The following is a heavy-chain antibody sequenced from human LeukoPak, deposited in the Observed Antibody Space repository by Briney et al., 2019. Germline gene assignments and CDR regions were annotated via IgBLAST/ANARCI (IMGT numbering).Heavy chain of an antibody. CDR2: ISGDGART. CDR1: GLTFSSYA. CDR3: AKTVVVITFRFDS. V-gene: IGHV3-23*01. Sequence: GGSLRLSCAASGLTFSSYAMSWVRQAPGKGLEWVSAISGDGARTYYADSVKGRFTISRDNSKNTLDLQMNSLRAEDTAIYYCAKTVVVITFRFDSWGQGSLVTVSS. J-gene: IGHJ4*02. D-gene: IGHD2-21*01.